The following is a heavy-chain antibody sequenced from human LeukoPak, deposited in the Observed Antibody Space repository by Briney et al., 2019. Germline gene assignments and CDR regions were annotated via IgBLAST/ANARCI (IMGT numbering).Heavy chain of an antibody. CDR2: INRNGGST. Sequence: GGSLRLSCAASGFTFDDYGMSWVRQAPGKGLEWVSGINRNGGSTGYADSVKGRFTISRDNAKNSLYLQMNSLRAEDTAVYYCARGYSSSWHHYYYYMDVWGKGTTVTVSS. J-gene: IGHJ6*03. V-gene: IGHV3-20*04. D-gene: IGHD6-13*01. CDR1: GFTFDDYG. CDR3: ARGYSSSWHHYYYYMDV.